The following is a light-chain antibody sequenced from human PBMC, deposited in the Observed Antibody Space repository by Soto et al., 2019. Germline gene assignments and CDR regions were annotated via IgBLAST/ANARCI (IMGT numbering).Light chain of an antibody. CDR3: SSYTSSSTYV. J-gene: IGLJ1*01. Sequence: QSALTQPPSGSGSPGQSVAFSCTGTSSDVGSYDRVSWYQQPPGTAPKLMIYDVSNRPSGVPDRFSGSKSGNTASLTISGLQAEDEADYYCSSYTSSSTYVFGTGTKVTVL. CDR1: SSDVGSYDR. CDR2: DVS. V-gene: IGLV2-18*02.